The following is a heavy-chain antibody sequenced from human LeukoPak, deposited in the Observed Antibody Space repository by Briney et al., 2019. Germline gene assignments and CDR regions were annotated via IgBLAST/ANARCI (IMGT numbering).Heavy chain of an antibody. J-gene: IGHJ4*02. CDR1: GFTFDDYA. D-gene: IGHD3-3*01. Sequence: GRSLRLSCAASGFTFDDYAMHWVRQAPGKGLEWVSGISWNSGSIGYADSVKGRFTISRDNAKNSLYLQMNSLRAEDTALYYCAKDNRHYDFWSGYFDYWGQGTLVTVSS. V-gene: IGHV3-9*01. CDR2: ISWNSGSI. CDR3: AKDNRHYDFWSGYFDY.